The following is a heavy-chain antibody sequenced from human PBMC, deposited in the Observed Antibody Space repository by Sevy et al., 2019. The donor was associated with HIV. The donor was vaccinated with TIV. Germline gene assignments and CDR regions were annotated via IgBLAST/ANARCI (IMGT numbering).Heavy chain of an antibody. D-gene: IGHD3-16*01. CDR2: IYHSGST. J-gene: IGHJ5*02. CDR1: GGSISSVNW. V-gene: IGHV4-4*02. Sequence: SETLSLTCAVSGGSISSVNWWHWVRQPPGKGLESIGEIYHSGSTNYNPSLKSRVTISVDNSKNQFSLKLSSVTAADTAVYYCARGGETPRGFDPWGQGSLVTVSS. CDR3: ARGGETPRGFDP.